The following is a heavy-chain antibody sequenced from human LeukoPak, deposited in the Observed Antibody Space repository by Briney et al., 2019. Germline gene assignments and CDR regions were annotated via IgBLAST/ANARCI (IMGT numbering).Heavy chain of an antibody. D-gene: IGHD3-10*01. CDR2: IFNSGIT. J-gene: IGHJ4*02. CDR1: GDSISSYY. V-gene: IGHV4-59*12. CDR3: ARDGSGHSPLDY. Sequence: SETLSLTCSVSGDSISSYYWTWIRQSPGKGLEWIGYIFNSGITNYNPSLKSRVTISVDTSKNQFSLKLSSVTAADTAVYYCARDGSGHSPLDYWGQGTLVTVSS.